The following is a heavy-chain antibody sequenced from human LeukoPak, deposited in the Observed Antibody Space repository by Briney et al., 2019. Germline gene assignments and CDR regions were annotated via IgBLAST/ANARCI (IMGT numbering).Heavy chain of an antibody. CDR1: GFTVSSNS. D-gene: IGHD3-10*01. J-gene: IGHJ4*02. Sequence: PGGSLRLSCTVSGFTVSSNSMSWVRQAPGKGLEWVSFIYSGGNTHYSDSVKGRFTISRDNAKNSLYLQMNSLRAEDTAVYYCAKAWGSGSYYKGFDYWGQGTLVTVSS. V-gene: IGHV3-53*01. CDR2: IYSGGNT. CDR3: AKAWGSGSYYKGFDY.